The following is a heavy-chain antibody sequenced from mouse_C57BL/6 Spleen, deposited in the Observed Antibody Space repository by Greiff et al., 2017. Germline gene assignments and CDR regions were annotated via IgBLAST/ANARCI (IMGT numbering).Heavy chain of an antibody. CDR2: IDPSDSYT. V-gene: IGHV1-50*01. D-gene: IGHD2-1*01. J-gene: IGHJ3*01. CDR3: ARRNGNYRFAY. CDR1: GYTFTSYW. Sequence: QVQLQQPGAELVKPGASVKLSCKASGYTFTSYWMQWVKQRPGQGLEWIGEIDPSDSYTNYNQKFKGKATLALYTSSSTAYMQLSSLTSEDSAVYYCARRNGNYRFAYWGQGTLVTVSA.